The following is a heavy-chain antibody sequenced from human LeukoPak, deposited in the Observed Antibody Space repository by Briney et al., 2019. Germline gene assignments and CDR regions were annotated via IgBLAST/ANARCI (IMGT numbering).Heavy chain of an antibody. J-gene: IGHJ3*02. V-gene: IGHV1-69*13. D-gene: IGHD3-3*01. CDR1: GGTFSSYA. CDR3: ARETFHYDFWSGYYTGAFDI. CDR2: IIPIFGTA. Sequence: ASVKVSCKASGGTFSSYAISWVRQAPGQGLEWMGGIIPIFGTANHAPKFQGRVTITADESTSTAYMELSSLRSEDTAVYYCARETFHYDFWSGYYTGAFDIWGQGTMVTVSS.